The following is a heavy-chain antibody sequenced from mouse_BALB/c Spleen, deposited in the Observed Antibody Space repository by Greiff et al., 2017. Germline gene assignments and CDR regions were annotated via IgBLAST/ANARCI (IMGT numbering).Heavy chain of an antibody. Sequence: EVQLVESGPGLVKPSQSLSLTCTVTGYSITSDYAWNWIRQFPGNKLEWMGYISYSGSTSYNPSLKSRISITRDTSKNQFFLQLNSVTTEDTATYYCARSDYYAMDYWGQGTSVTVSS. V-gene: IGHV3-2*02. CDR1: GYSITSDYA. CDR3: ARSDYYAMDY. J-gene: IGHJ4*01. CDR2: ISYSGST.